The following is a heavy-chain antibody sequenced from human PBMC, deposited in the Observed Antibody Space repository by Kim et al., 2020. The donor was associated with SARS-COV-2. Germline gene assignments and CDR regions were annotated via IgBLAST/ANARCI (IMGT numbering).Heavy chain of an antibody. CDR2: ISSSSSYT. J-gene: IGHJ4*02. V-gene: IGHV3-11*06. Sequence: GGSLRLSCAASGFTFSDYYMSWIRQAPGKGLEWVSYISSSSSYTKYADSVKGRFTISRDNAKNSLYLQMNSLRAEDTAVYYCARDIKLRYFDWLCFDYWGQGTLVTVSS. CDR1: GFTFSDYY. CDR3: ARDIKLRYFDWLCFDY. D-gene: IGHD3-9*01.